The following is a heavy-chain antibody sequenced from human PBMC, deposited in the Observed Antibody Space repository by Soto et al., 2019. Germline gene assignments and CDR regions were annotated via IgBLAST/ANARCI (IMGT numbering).Heavy chain of an antibody. Sequence: GGSLRLSCAASGFTFSSYEMNWVRQAPGKGLEWVSYISSSGSTIYYADSVKGRFTISRDNAKNSLYLQMNSLRAEDTAVYYCARGSYGDYYFDYWGQGTLVTVSS. D-gene: IGHD4-17*01. CDR2: ISSSGSTI. V-gene: IGHV3-48*03. J-gene: IGHJ4*02. CDR3: ARGSYGDYYFDY. CDR1: GFTFSSYE.